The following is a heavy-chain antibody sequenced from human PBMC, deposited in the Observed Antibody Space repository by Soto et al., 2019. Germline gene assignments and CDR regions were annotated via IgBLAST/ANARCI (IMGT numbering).Heavy chain of an antibody. V-gene: IGHV4-34*01. CDR1: GGSISSGGYS. J-gene: IGHJ4*02. Sequence: SATLSLTCAVSGGSISSGGYSWTWIRQPPGTGLEWIGEINHSGSTNYNPSLKSRVTISVDTSKNQFSLKLTSVTAADTAVYYCARDKITGLFDYWGQGTLVTVSS. CDR2: INHSGST. D-gene: IGHD2-8*02. CDR3: ARDKITGLFDY.